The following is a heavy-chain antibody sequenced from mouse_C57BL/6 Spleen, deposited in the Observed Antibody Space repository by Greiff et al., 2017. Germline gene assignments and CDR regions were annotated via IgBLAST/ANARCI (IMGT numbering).Heavy chain of an antibody. CDR1: GYAFSSSW. CDR3: ARELWLRQGDDYLDY. CDR2: IYPGDGDT. J-gene: IGHJ2*01. D-gene: IGHD2-2*01. V-gene: IGHV1-82*01. Sequence: QVQLKESGPELVKPGASVKISCKASGYAFSSSWMNWVKQRPGKGLEWIGRIYPGDGDTNYNGKFKGKATLTADKSSSTAYMQLSSLTSEDSAVYFCARELWLRQGDDYLDYWGQGTTLTVSS.